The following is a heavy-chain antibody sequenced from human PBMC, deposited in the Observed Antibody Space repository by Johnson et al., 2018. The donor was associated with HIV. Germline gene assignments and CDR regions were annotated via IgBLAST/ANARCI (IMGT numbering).Heavy chain of an antibody. D-gene: IGHD6-19*01. CDR2: ISYDGSNK. J-gene: IGHJ3*02. CDR1: GFTFRTYA. CDR3: ARGDSSGWYRYAFDI. V-gene: IGHV3-30-3*01. Sequence: QVQLVESGGGVVQPGRSLRLSCAVSGFTFRTYAMHWVRQAPGKGLEWVAVISYDGSNKYYADSVKGRFTISRDNSKNTLYLQMNSLRAEDTAVYYCARGDSSGWYRYAFDIWGQGTMVTVSS.